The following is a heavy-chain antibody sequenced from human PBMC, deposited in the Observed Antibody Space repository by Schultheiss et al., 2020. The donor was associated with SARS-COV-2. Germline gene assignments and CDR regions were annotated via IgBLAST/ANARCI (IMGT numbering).Heavy chain of an antibody. D-gene: IGHD2-8*01. Sequence: GESLKISCKGSGYSFTSYWIGWVRQMPGKGLEWMGIIYPGDSETRYSPSFQGQVTISADKSISTAYLQWSSLKASDTAMYYCARRGPCTNGVCLGSFDPWGQGTLVTVSS. J-gene: IGHJ5*02. CDR1: GYSFTSYW. CDR3: ARRGPCTNGVCLGSFDP. V-gene: IGHV5-51*01. CDR2: IYPGDSET.